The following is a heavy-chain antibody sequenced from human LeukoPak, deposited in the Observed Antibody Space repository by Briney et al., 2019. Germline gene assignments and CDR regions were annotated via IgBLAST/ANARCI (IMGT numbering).Heavy chain of an antibody. CDR2: ISYDGSNK. CDR1: GFTFSSYA. J-gene: IGHJ4*02. Sequence: PGGSLRLSCAASGFTFSSYAMHWVRQAPGKGLEWVAVISYDGSNKYYADSVKGRFTISRDNSKNTLYLQMNSLRAEDTAVYYCARDGAVAAGYFDYWGQGTLVTASS. V-gene: IGHV3-30-3*01. D-gene: IGHD6-19*01. CDR3: ARDGAVAAGYFDY.